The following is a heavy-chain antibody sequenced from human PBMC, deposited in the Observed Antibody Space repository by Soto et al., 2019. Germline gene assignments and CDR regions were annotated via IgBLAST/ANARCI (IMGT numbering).Heavy chain of an antibody. CDR2: IIPIVGTA. Sequence: SVKVSCKASGGTFSSYAISWVRQAPGQGLEWMGGIIPIVGTANYAQKFQGRVTITADESTSTAYMELSSLRSEDTAVYYCARLAQAGYCSSTSCSSYGMDVWGQGTTVTVSS. CDR1: GGTFSSYA. D-gene: IGHD2-2*01. CDR3: ARLAQAGYCSSTSCSSYGMDV. V-gene: IGHV1-69*13. J-gene: IGHJ6*02.